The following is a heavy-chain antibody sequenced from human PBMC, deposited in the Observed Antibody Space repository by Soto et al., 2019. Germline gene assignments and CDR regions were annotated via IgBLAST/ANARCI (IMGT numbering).Heavy chain of an antibody. CDR3: AHSQQLALHY. CDR1: GFSLSTLSTSVVG. Sequence: QITLKESGPTLVKPTQTLTLTCTFSGFSLSTLSTSVVGVGWIRQPPGKALEWLALIYWDDDKRYSPSLKSRLTITKDTSKNQVVLTMTNMDPVDTATYFCAHSQQLALHYWGQGTLVTVSS. V-gene: IGHV2-5*02. CDR2: IYWDDDK. D-gene: IGHD6-13*01. J-gene: IGHJ4*02.